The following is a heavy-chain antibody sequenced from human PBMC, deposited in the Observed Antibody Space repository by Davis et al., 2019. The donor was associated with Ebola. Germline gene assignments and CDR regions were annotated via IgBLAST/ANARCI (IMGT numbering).Heavy chain of an antibody. J-gene: IGHJ6*02. CDR1: GFTFSDYY. D-gene: IGHD6-13*01. CDR3: AKDQISGSSWYRYYYYGMDV. V-gene: IGHV3-11*06. Sequence: PGGSLRLSCAASGFTFSDYYMSWIRQAPGKGLEWVSYISSSSSYTNYADSVKGRFTISRDNAKNSLYLQMNSLRAEDTAVYYCAKDQISGSSWYRYYYYGMDVWGQGTTVTVSS. CDR2: ISSSSSYT.